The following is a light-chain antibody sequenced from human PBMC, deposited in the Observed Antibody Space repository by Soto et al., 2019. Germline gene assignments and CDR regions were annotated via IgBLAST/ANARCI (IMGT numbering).Light chain of an antibody. CDR3: QQYSSLWT. V-gene: IGKV3-20*01. CDR1: QSVSNNY. J-gene: IGKJ1*01. Sequence: EIVLTQSPGTLSLSPGERATLSCRTSQSVSNNYLAWYQQKPGQAPRLLIYGASSRVTGIPDRFSGSGSGTDFTLSISRLEPEDFAVYYCQQYSSLWTVGQGTKVDSK. CDR2: GAS.